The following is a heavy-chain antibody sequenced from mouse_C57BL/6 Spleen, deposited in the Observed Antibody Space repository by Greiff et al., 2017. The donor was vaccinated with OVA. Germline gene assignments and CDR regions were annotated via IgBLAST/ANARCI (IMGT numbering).Heavy chain of an antibody. CDR1: GYTFTSYT. CDR3: ARGGYDSMDY. CDR2: INSSSGYT. Sequence: QVQLKESGAELARPGASVKMSCTASGYTFTSYTMHWVKQRPGQGLEWIGYINSSSGYTKYNQKFKDKATLTAAKSSSTAYMQLSSLTSEDSAEDYCARGGYDSMDYWGQGTSVTVSS. V-gene: IGHV1-4*01. J-gene: IGHJ4*01. D-gene: IGHD2-10*02.